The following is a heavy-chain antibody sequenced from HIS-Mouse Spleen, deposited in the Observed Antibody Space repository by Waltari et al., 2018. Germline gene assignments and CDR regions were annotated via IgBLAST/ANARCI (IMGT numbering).Heavy chain of an antibody. CDR3: AREIPYSSSWYDWYFDL. CDR2: ISYSGST. V-gene: IGHV4-39*07. CDR1: GGAISSSCYH. D-gene: IGHD6-13*01. J-gene: IGHJ2*01. Sequence: QLQLQESGPGLVKPSETLSLTCPVSGGAISSSCYHWAWIRQPPGKGLEWIGSISYSGSTYYNPSLKSRVTISVDTSKNQFSLKLSSVTAADTAVYYCAREIPYSSSWYDWYFDLWGRGTLVTVSS.